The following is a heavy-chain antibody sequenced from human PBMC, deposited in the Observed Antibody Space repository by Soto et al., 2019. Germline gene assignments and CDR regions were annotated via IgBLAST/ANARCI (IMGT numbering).Heavy chain of an antibody. CDR3: AKEWGGHVDYHYGMNV. V-gene: IGHV3-30*18. CDR1: GFSFRDYA. D-gene: IGHD3-16*01. CDR2: IAFDSTQI. J-gene: IGHJ6*02. Sequence: QEQVVESGGGVVQPGTSLRLSCAASGFSFRDYAMYWVRQAPGKGLEWVALIAFDSTQIYYGDSIKGRFTNSGDNPKGTVFLQINSVGPEDPALCWCAKEWGGHVDYHYGMNVCGPGTTVTVSS.